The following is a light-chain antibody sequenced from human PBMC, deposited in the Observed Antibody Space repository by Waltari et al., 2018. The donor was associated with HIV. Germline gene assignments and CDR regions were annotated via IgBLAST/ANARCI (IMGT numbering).Light chain of an antibody. V-gene: IGLV2-18*02. J-gene: IGLJ2*01. Sequence: QSALTQPLSVSGSLGQSVTIACTGTSSDVGTYNRVSWYQQSPGKAPKVIIYNVRERPAGVPDRFSGSKSANTASLTISRLQAEDEADYYCSSYTSSSTIIFGGGTKLTVL. CDR1: SSDVGTYNR. CDR3: SSYTSSSTII. CDR2: NVR.